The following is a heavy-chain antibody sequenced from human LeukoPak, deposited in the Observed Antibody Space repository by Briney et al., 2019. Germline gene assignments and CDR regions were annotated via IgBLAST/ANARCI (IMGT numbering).Heavy chain of an antibody. CDR2: ISYDGSNK. J-gene: IGHJ4*02. CDR3: AKEDGDYAHLNYFDY. D-gene: IGHD4-17*01. CDR1: GFTFSSYG. Sequence: GGSLRLSCAASGFTFSSYGMHWVRQAPGNGLEWVAVISYDGSNKYYADSVKGRFTISRDNSKNTLYLQMNSLRAEDTAVYYCAKEDGDYAHLNYFDYWGQGTLVTVSS. V-gene: IGHV3-30*18.